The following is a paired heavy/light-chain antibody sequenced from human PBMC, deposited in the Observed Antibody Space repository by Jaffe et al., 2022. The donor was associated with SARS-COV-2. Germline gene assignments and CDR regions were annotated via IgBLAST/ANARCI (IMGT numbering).Heavy chain of an antibody. CDR2: ISGSGGST. CDR1: GFNFSDYA. Sequence: EVQLLESGGGLVQPGGSLRVSCAASGFNFSDYAMDWVRQAPGKGLEWVSGISGSGGSTYYTGSVKGRFTISRDKSKNTLYLQMNSLRAEDTAVYYCAKGSSFGYGYQYFTMDVWGQGTTVTVSS. D-gene: IGHD5-18*01. V-gene: IGHV3-23*01. J-gene: IGHJ6*02. CDR3: AKGSSFGYGYQYFTMDV.
Light chain of an antibody. J-gene: IGLJ3*02. CDR1: STNIERNT. Sequence: QSVLTQPPSASGTPGQRVTISCSGASTNIERNTVNWYQQLPGTAPKLLIYRDDQRPSGVPDRFSGSKSGTSASLAISGLQSEDEAHYYCAAWDYNLGGVFGGGTKLTVL. CDR3: AAWDYNLGGV. CDR2: RDD. V-gene: IGLV1-44*01.